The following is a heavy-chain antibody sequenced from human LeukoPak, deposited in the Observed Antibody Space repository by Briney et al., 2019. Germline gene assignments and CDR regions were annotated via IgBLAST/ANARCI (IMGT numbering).Heavy chain of an antibody. CDR3: ARSLERRAWFDP. V-gene: IGHV1-2*02. CDR2: INPNSGGT. D-gene: IGHD1-1*01. CDR1: GYTFTGYY. Sequence: ASVKVSCMASGYTFTGYYMHWVRQAPGQGLEWMGWINPNSGGTNYAQKFQGRVTMTRDTSISTAYMELSRLRSDDTAVYYCARSLERRAWFDPWGQGTLVTVSS. J-gene: IGHJ5*02.